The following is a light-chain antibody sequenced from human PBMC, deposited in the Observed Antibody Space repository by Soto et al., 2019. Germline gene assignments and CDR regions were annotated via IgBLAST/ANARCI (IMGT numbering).Light chain of an antibody. CDR1: QSVSSK. CDR2: NAS. CDR3: QQYNNWPPYT. J-gene: IGKJ2*01. Sequence: MTQSPATLSVSPGERATLSCRASQSVSSKLVWYQQKPGQAPRLLIYNASTRATDIPARFSGSGSGTEFTLSISSLQSEDFAVYYCQQYNNWPPYTFGQGTKLEI. V-gene: IGKV3-15*01.